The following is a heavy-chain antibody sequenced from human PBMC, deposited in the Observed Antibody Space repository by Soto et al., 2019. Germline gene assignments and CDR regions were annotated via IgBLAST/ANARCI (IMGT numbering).Heavy chain of an antibody. CDR2: IYNDGTT. J-gene: IGHJ6*02. CDR3: VRPLPSGRNYGMDV. Sequence: GGSLRLSCTAYGLGVRNNYMSWVRQAPGMGLEWVSVIYNDGTTYYADSVKGRFTLSRGTSKNTLSLQMDSLRAEDTAVYYCVRPLPSGRNYGMDVWGQGTTVTVSS. D-gene: IGHD3-10*01. CDR1: GLGVRNNY. V-gene: IGHV3-53*01.